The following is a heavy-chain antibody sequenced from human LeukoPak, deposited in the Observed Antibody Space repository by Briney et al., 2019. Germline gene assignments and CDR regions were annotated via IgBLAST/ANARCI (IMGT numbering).Heavy chain of an antibody. CDR2: IYYSGST. CDR3: ASSRYDFWSGYRAFDI. J-gene: IGHJ3*02. CDR1: GGSISSYY. D-gene: IGHD3-3*01. Sequence: SENLSLTCTVSGGSISSYYWSWIRQPPGKGLEWIGYIYYSGSTNYNPSLKSRVTISVDTSKNQFSLKLSSVTAADTAVYYCASSRYDFWSGYRAFDIWGQGTMVTVSS. V-gene: IGHV4-59*01.